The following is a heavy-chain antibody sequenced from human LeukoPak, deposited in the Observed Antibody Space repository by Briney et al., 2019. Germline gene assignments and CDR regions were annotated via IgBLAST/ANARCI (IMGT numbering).Heavy chain of an antibody. CDR2: IYYSGST. Sequence: SETLSLTCTVSGGPISSYYWSWIRQPPGKGLEWIGYIYYSGSTNYNPSLKSRVTISVDTSKNQFSLKLNSVIAADTAMYYCARGVYLGNGYYFDYWGQGTLVTVSS. CDR1: GGPISSYY. CDR3: ARGVYLGNGYYFDY. J-gene: IGHJ4*02. V-gene: IGHV4-59*12. D-gene: IGHD2-8*01.